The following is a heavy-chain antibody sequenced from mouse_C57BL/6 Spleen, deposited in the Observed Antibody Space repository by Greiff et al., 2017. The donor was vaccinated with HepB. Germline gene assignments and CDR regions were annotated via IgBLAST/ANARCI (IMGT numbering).Heavy chain of an antibody. Sequence: QVQLQQSGAELMKPGASVKLSCKATGYTFTGYWIEWVKQRPGHGLEWIGEILPGSGSTNYNEKFKGKATFTADTSSNTAYMHLSRLTTEDSVIYSCARCGMSPGRFAYWGQGTLVTVSP. CDR1: GYTFTGYW. CDR3: ARCGMSPGRFAY. J-gene: IGHJ3*01. CDR2: ILPGSGST. V-gene: IGHV1-9*01. D-gene: IGHD1-1*01.